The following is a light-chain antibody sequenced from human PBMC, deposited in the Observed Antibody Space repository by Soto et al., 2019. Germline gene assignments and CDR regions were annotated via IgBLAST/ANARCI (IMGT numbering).Light chain of an antibody. CDR2: AAS. V-gene: IGKV3-20*01. Sequence: EIVLTQSPGTLSLSPGERATLSCRASQSVSSIYLAWYQQKPGQAPRLLIYAASSRATGIPDRFSGSGSGTDFTLTISRLEPEDSAVYYCQQYGSSPHTFGQGTKLEIK. J-gene: IGKJ2*01. CDR1: QSVSSIY. CDR3: QQYGSSPHT.